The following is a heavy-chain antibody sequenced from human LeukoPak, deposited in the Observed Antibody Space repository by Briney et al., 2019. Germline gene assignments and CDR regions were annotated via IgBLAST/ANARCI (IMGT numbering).Heavy chain of an antibody. CDR2: ITSGGDYI. CDR3: ARGHYDVLAAPYKWTPDL. D-gene: IGHD3-9*01. Sequence: PGGSLRLSCAASGFTFNTFNMNWVRQAPGKGLEWVSSITSGGDYIYYADSVKGRFTTSRDNAKNSLSLQLNSLRVEDTAVYYCARGHYDVLAAPYKWTPDLWGQGTLVSVSS. V-gene: IGHV3-21*01. CDR1: GFTFNTFN. J-gene: IGHJ4*02.